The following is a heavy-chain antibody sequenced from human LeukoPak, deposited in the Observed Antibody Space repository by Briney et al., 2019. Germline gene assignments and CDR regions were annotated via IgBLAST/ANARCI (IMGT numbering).Heavy chain of an antibody. CDR3: ASESQQLVTGDAFDI. V-gene: IGHV3-53*01. Sequence: GGSLRLSCATSGFTVSSNYMSWVRQAPGKGLEWVSDIYSGGSTYYADCVKGRFTISRDNSKNTLYLQINSLRAEDTAVYYCASESQQLVTGDAFDIWGQGTMGTVFS. CDR2: IYSGGST. CDR1: GFTVSSNY. D-gene: IGHD6-13*01. J-gene: IGHJ3*02.